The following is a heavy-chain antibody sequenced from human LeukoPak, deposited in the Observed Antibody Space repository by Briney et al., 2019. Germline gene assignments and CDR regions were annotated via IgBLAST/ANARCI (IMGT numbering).Heavy chain of an antibody. V-gene: IGHV4-30-2*01. CDR1: GGSISSGGYS. J-gene: IGHJ4*02. CDR2: IYHSGST. D-gene: IGHD3-10*01. Sequence: SETLSLTCAVSGGSISSGGYSWSWIRQPPGKGLEWIGYIYHSGSTYYNPSLKSRVTISVDRSKNQFSLKLSSVTAADTAVYYCARVGRGGSGFDYWGQGTLVTVSS. CDR3: ARVGRGGSGFDY.